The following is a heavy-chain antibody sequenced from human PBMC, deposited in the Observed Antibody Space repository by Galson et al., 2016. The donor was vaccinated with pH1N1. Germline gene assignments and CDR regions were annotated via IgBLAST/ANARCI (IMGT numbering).Heavy chain of an antibody. Sequence: SVKVSCKASGYTLSSLYIHWVRQAPGHGLEWMGAISPSGVDANYAQKFQGRVTMTRDTSTSTVYMELNSLGSDDTALYYCATIAYWGQGTLVTVSS. CDR1: GYTLSSLY. V-gene: IGHV1-46*01. CDR2: ISPSGVDA. CDR3: ATIAY. J-gene: IGHJ4*02.